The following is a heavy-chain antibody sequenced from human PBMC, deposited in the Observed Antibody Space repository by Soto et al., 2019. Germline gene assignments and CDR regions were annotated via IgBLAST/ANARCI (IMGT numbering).Heavy chain of an antibody. Sequence: HSQTLSLTCAISGDSVSSNSAASNWIRQSPSRGLEWLGRTYYRSKWYNDYAVSVKSRITINPDTSKNQFSLQLNSVTPEDTAVYYCARARAAAGHFGYWGQGTLVTVSS. CDR3: ARARAAAGHFGY. J-gene: IGHJ4*02. CDR2: TYYRSKWYN. CDR1: GDSVSSNSAA. V-gene: IGHV6-1*01. D-gene: IGHD6-13*01.